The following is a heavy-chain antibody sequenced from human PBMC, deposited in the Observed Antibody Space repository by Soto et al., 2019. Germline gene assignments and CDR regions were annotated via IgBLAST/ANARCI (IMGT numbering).Heavy chain of an antibody. CDR1: GFTFSSYG. CDR3: AKDRRFYCSSTSCYITGSYYYYGMDV. D-gene: IGHD2-2*02. V-gene: IGHV3-30*18. J-gene: IGHJ6*02. Sequence: GGSLRLSCAASGFTFSSYGMHWVRQAPGKGLEWVAVISYDGSNEYYADSVKGRFTISRDNSKNTLYLQMNSLRAEDTAVYYCAKDRRFYCSSTSCYITGSYYYYGMDVWGQGTTVNVSS. CDR2: ISYDGSNE.